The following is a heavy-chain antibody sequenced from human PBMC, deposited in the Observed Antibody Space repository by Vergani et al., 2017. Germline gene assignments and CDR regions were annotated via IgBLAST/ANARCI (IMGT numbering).Heavy chain of an antibody. J-gene: IGHJ2*01. V-gene: IGHV3-7*01. D-gene: IGHD2/OR15-2a*01. Sequence: EVQLVESGGGLVQPGGSLRLSCAASGFSLSRFWMSWVRQAPEQGLEWVAHISTDGSATSYVDSVKGRFTISRDNTQNSLSLQMGGLRVEDTAVYYCVILPIGPCNFDLWGRGTLITVS. CDR1: GFSLSRFW. CDR3: VILPIGPCNFDL. CDR2: ISTDGSAT.